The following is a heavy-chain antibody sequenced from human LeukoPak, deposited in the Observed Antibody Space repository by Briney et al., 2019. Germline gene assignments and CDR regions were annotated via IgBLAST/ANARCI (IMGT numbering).Heavy chain of an antibody. CDR1: GFTFSSYA. V-gene: IGHV3-23*01. CDR2: ISSSGGTT. CDR3: AKAGIAVPATPEY. Sequence: GGSLRLSCAASGFTFSSYAMNWVRQAPGKGLEWVSVISSSGGTTYYSDSVKGRFIISRDNSKNTLYLQMNSLIAEDTAVYYCAKAGIAVPATPEYCGQGTQVTVSS. D-gene: IGHD6-19*01. J-gene: IGHJ4*02.